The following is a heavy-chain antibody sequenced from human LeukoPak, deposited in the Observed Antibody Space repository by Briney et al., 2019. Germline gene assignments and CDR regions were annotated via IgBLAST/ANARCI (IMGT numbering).Heavy chain of an antibody. CDR3: ARASRYYYYYMDV. CDR1: GGSITSSFY. J-gene: IGHJ6*03. V-gene: IGHV4-59*01. CDR2: IYYSGST. Sequence: SETLSLTCTVSGGSITSSFYWSWIRQSPGKGLEWIGYIYYSGSTNYNPSLKSRVTISVDTSKNQFSLKLSSVTAADTAVYYCARASRYYYYYMDVWGKGTTVTVSS.